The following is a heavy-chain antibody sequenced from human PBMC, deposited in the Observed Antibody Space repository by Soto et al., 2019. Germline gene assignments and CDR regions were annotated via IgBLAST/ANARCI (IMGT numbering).Heavy chain of an antibody. J-gene: IGHJ6*02. CDR1: GGSFSGYY. D-gene: IGHD2-15*01. CDR3: ARGYCSGGSCYFGYYYYGMDV. CDR2: INHSGST. V-gene: IGHV4-34*01. Sequence: TSETLSLTCAVYGGSFSGYYWSWIRQPPGKGLEWIGEINHSGSTNYNPSLKSRVTISVDTSKNQFSLKLSPVTAADTAVYYCARGYCSGGSCYFGYYYYGMDVWGQGTTVTVSS.